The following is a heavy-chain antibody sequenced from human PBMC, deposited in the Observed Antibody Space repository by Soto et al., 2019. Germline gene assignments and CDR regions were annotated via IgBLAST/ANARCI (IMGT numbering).Heavy chain of an antibody. Sequence: EVQLVESGGGLVQPGESLRLSCAVSRFTFSSSWMSWVRQAPGKGLEWVANIKEDGSEKDYVDPVKGRFTITRDNAKNSLYLQMNNLRAEDTAVYFCTRKRFGMDVWGQGTTVTVSS. CDR2: IKEDGSEK. CDR3: TRKRFGMDV. V-gene: IGHV3-7*03. CDR1: RFTFSSSW. J-gene: IGHJ6*02.